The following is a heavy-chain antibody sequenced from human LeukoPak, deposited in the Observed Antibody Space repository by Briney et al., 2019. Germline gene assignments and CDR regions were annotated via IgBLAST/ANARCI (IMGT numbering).Heavy chain of an antibody. CDR1: GFTFSSYS. D-gene: IGHD3-22*01. J-gene: IGHJ4*02. V-gene: IGHV3-48*01. Sequence: GGSLRLSCAASGFTFSSYSMNWVRQAPGKGLEWVSYISSSSSTIYYADSVKGRFTISRDNAKNSLYLQMNSLRAEDTAVYYCAKDSSYYYDSSGYPEYYFDYWGQGTLVTVSS. CDR3: AKDSSYYYDSSGYPEYYFDY. CDR2: ISSSSSTI.